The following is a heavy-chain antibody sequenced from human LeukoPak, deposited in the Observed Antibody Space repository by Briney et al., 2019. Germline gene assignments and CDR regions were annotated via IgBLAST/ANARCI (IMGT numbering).Heavy chain of an antibody. CDR3: ASDRFSSGDF. V-gene: IGHV3-7*01. D-gene: IGHD6-19*01. CDR1: GFSFSNYW. CDR2: IKQGGSQK. J-gene: IGHJ4*02. Sequence: GGSLRLSCVASGFSFSNYWMSWVRQAPGKGLEWVANIKQGGSQKNYVDSVKGRFTTSRDNAKNSLYLQMNSLRAEDTAVYYCASDRFSSGDFWGQGTLVAVSS.